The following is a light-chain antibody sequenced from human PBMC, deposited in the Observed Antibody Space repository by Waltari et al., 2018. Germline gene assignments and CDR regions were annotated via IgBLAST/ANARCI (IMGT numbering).Light chain of an antibody. CDR1: QSVGTY. Sequence: EIVLTQSPATLSLSPGETATPSCRASQSVGTYLAWYQQKPGQAPRLLIYDGSNRATGIPDRFRGSGSGTDFTLTISSLEPEDFALYYCQQRSSWTPHTFGQGARLEIK. J-gene: IGKJ2*01. V-gene: IGKV3-11*01. CDR2: DGS. CDR3: QQRSSWTPHT.